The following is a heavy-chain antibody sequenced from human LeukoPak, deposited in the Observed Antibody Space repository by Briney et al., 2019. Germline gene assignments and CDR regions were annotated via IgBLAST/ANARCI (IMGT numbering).Heavy chain of an antibody. D-gene: IGHD6-19*01. Sequence: PGRSLRHSCAASGFTFSSYAMHWVRQAPGKGLEWVAVISYDGSNKYYADSVKGRFTISRDNSKNTLYLQMNSLRAEDTAVYYCARDIGGSSGWYFFDYWGQGTLVTVSS. CDR3: ARDIGGSSGWYFFDY. CDR2: ISYDGSNK. V-gene: IGHV3-30-3*01. CDR1: GFTFSSYA. J-gene: IGHJ4*02.